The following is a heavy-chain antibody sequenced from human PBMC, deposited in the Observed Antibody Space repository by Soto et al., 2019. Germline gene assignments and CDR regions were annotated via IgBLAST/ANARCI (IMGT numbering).Heavy chain of an antibody. CDR3: ARTYCSSTSCYWGWDYYYGMDV. CDR1: GFTFSSYW. CDR2: IKQDGSEK. Sequence: GSLRLSCAASGFTFSSYWMSWVRQAPGKGLEWVANIKQDGSEKYYVDSVKGRFTISRDNAKNSLYLQMNGLRAEDTAVYYCARTYCSSTSCYWGWDYYYGMDVWGQGTTVTVSS. V-gene: IGHV3-7*03. D-gene: IGHD2-2*01. J-gene: IGHJ6*02.